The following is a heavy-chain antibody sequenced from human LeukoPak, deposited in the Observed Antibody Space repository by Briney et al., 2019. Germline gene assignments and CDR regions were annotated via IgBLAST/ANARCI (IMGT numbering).Heavy chain of an antibody. Sequence: GGSLRFSCAASGFTFSSYSMNWVRQAPGKGLEWVSYISSSSSTIYYADSVKGRFTISRDNAKNSLYLQMNSLRDEDTAVYYCASGYSGYSAGSYWGQGTLVTVSS. CDR2: ISSSSSTI. D-gene: IGHD5-12*01. J-gene: IGHJ4*02. CDR3: ASGYSGYSAGSY. CDR1: GFTFSSYS. V-gene: IGHV3-48*02.